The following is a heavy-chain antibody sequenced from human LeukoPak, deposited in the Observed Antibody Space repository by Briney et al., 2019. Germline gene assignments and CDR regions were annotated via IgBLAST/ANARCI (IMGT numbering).Heavy chain of an antibody. CDR3: AREETDWSSLGYYYHYMDV. Sequence: SQTLSLTCTVSGGSINSGTYYGTWIRQPAGKGLEWIGRIYSSGSTNYKPSLTSRLTISIDASKNQFSLKLGSVTAADTAMYYCAREETDWSSLGYYYHYMDVWGKGTTVTISS. CDR2: IYSSGST. J-gene: IGHJ6*03. D-gene: IGHD3-9*01. CDR1: GGSINSGTYY. V-gene: IGHV4-61*02.